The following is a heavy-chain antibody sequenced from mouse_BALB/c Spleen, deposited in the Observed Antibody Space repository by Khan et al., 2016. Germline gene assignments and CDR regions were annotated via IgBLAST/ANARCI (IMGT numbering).Heavy chain of an antibody. CDR3: ARSPTATRYFDV. CDR2: ISYTGST. V-gene: IGHV3-2*02. D-gene: IGHD1-2*01. Sequence: EVKLLESGPGLVKPSQSLSLTCTVTGYSITSDYAWNWIRQFPGNKLEWMGYISYTGSTRYNPSLKSRISFTRDTSKNQFFLQLNSVTTEDPVTYYGARSPTATRYFDVWGAGTTVTVSS. CDR1: GYSITSDYA. J-gene: IGHJ1*01.